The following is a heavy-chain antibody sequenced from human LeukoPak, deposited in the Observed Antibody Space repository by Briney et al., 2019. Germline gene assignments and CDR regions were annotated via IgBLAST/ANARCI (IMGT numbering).Heavy chain of an antibody. CDR2: ISYDRSNK. J-gene: IGHJ5*02. Sequence: GRSLRLSCAASGFTFSSYAMHWVRQAPGKGLEWVAVISYDRSNKYYADSVKGRFTISRDNSKNTLYLQMNSLRAEDTAVYYCARAARGGYYDSSGYKENWFDPWGQGTLVTVSS. CDR3: ARAARGGYYDSSGYKENWFDP. CDR1: GFTFSSYA. V-gene: IGHV3-30*04. D-gene: IGHD3-22*01.